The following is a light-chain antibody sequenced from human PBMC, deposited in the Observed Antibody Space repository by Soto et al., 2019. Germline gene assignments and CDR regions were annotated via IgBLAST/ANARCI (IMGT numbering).Light chain of an antibody. V-gene: IGLV2-14*01. CDR2: EVS. CDR3: SSKRTTASLV. CDR1: SSDVGAYNY. J-gene: IGLJ1*01. Sequence: QSAVTQPASVSGSPGQTITISCTGTSSDVGAYNYVSWYQQHPGKAPKLMIYEVSNRPSGVSDRFSGSKSGNTASLTISGLQAADEADYYCSSKRTTASLVFGTGTKVTAL.